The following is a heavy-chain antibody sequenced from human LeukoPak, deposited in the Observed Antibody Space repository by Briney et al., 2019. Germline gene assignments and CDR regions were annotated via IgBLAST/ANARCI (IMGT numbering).Heavy chain of an antibody. D-gene: IGHD3-22*01. CDR1: GGTFSSYA. Sequence: SSVKVSCKASGGTFSSYAISWVRQAPGQGLEWMGGIIPIFGTANYAQKFQGRVTITTDESTSTAYMELSSLRSEDTAVYYCARGYYYDSSGYYYWNGFDYWGQGTPVTVSS. CDR3: ARGYYYDSSGYYYWNGFDY. J-gene: IGHJ4*02. CDR2: IIPIFGTA. V-gene: IGHV1-69*05.